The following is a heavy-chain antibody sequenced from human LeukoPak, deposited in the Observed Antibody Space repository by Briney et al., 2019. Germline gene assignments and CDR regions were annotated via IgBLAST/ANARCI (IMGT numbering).Heavy chain of an antibody. CDR3: ARIVEMATIYAFDI. Sequence: GGSLRLSCAASGFTFSSYSMNWVRRAPGKGLEWVSSISSSSSYIYYADSVKGRFTISRDNAKNSLYLQMNSLRAEDTAVYYCARIVEMATIYAFDIWGQGTMVTVSS. CDR1: GFTFSSYS. D-gene: IGHD5-24*01. J-gene: IGHJ3*02. CDR2: ISSSSSYI. V-gene: IGHV3-21*01.